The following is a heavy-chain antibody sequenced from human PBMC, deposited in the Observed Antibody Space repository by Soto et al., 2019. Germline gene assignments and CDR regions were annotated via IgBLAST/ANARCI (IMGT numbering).Heavy chain of an antibody. CDR1: GFTFSNYA. Sequence: EVQLLESGGGLVQPGGSLRLSCAASGFTFSNYAMNWVRQAPGKGLEWVSVISGSGGSTYYADSVKGRFTISRDNSKNTLYLQMNSLRAEDTAVYYCARGSSGWYFDYWGQGTLVTVSS. J-gene: IGHJ4*02. CDR3: ARGSSGWYFDY. V-gene: IGHV3-23*01. D-gene: IGHD6-19*01. CDR2: ISGSGGST.